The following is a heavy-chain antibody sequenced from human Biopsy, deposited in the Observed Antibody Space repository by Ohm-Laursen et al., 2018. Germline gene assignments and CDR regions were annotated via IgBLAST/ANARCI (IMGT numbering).Heavy chain of an antibody. CDR1: GFDFSTYP. CDR3: ARWYGDLFYYYNGMDV. Sequence: GSLRLSCAASGFDFSTYPMNWVRQAPGKGLEWVSSITSRTSSTYYADSVKGRVTISRDNANNSVSLQMNNLRVDDTAVYYCARWYGDLFYYYNGMDVWAKGPRSPSP. D-gene: IGHD3-10*01. V-gene: IGHV3-21*01. CDR2: ITSRTSST. J-gene: IGHJ6*02.